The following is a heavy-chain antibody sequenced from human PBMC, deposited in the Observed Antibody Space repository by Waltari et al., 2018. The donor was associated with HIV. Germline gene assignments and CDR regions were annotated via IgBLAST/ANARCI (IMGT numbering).Heavy chain of an antibody. CDR1: GYTFPSYG. D-gene: IGHD4-4*01. Sequence: QVQLVQSGAEVQKPGASGKVSCRASGYTFPSYGISWVRKAPGQGLEWMGWISAYNGNTNYAQKLQGRVTMTTDTSTSTAYMELRSLRSDDTAVYYCARTYPVTRDRGPFDYWGQGTLVTVSS. J-gene: IGHJ4*02. V-gene: IGHV1-18*01. CDR3: ARTYPVTRDRGPFDY. CDR2: ISAYNGNT.